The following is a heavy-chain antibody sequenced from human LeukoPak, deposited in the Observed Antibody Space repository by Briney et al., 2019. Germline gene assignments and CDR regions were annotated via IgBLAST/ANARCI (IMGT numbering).Heavy chain of an antibody. D-gene: IGHD5-24*01. J-gene: IGHJ4*02. V-gene: IGHV3-64*01. Sequence: GSLRLSCAASGFTFSSYNMHWVRQAPGKGLEYVSAITSNGGSTYYANSVKGRFTISRDNSKNTLYLQMGSLGAEDMAVYYCARSNNGYSDSWGQGTLVAVSS. CDR3: ARSNNGYSDS. CDR2: ITSNGGST. CDR1: GFTFSSYN.